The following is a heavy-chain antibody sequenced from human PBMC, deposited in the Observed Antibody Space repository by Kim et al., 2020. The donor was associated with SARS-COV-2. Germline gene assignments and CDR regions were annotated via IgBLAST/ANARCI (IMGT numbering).Heavy chain of an antibody. D-gene: IGHD6-13*01. J-gene: IGHJ5*02. CDR3: ARSPGIAAAEWFDP. Sequence: NPSLKSRVTISVDTSKNQFSLKLSSVTAADTAVYYCARSPGIAAAEWFDPWGQGTLVTVSS. V-gene: IGHV4-59*01.